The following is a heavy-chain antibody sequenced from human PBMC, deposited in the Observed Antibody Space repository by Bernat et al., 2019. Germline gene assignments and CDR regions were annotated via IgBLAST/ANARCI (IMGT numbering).Heavy chain of an antibody. CDR1: GFTFSSYA. Sequence: VQLVESGGGLVQPGGSLRLSCAASGFTFSSYAMHWVRQAPGKGLEWVAVISYDGSNKYYADSVKGRFTISRDNSKNTLYLQMNSLRAEDTAVYYCAREDDGGAFDIWGQGTMVTVSS. CDR2: ISYDGSNK. V-gene: IGHV3-30-3*01. D-gene: IGHD1-1*01. CDR3: AREDDGGAFDI. J-gene: IGHJ3*02.